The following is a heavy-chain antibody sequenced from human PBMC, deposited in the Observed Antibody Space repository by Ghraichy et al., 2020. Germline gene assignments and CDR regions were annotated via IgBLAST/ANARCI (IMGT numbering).Heavy chain of an antibody. CDR3: ARGSTYGSGSYYYDY. Sequence: SETLSLTCAVYGGSFSGYYWSWIRQPPGKGLEWIGEINHSGSTNYNPSLKSRVTISVDTSKNQFSLKLSSVTAADTAVYYCARGSTYGSGSYYYDYWGQGTLVTVSS. CDR1: GGSFSGYY. D-gene: IGHD3-10*01. CDR2: INHSGST. V-gene: IGHV4-34*01. J-gene: IGHJ4*02.